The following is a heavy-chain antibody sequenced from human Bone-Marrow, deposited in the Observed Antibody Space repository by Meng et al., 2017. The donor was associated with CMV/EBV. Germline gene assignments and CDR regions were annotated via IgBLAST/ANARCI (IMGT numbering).Heavy chain of an antibody. J-gene: IGHJ4*02. Sequence: LSLTCAASGFTFSSYGMHWVRQAPGKGLEWVAVIWYDGSNKYYADSVKGRFTISRDNAKNSLYLQMNSLRAEDTAVYYCARDRSGYYSALDYWGQGTMVTFSS. CDR2: IWYDGSNK. D-gene: IGHD3-22*01. CDR1: GFTFSSYG. V-gene: IGHV3-33*01. CDR3: ARDRSGYYSALDY.